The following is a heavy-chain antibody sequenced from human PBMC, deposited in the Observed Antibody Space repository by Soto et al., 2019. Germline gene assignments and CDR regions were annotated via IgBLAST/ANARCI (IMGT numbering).Heavy chain of an antibody. V-gene: IGHV3-30*18. CDR2: ISYEGSHT. CDR3: AKEVHCGGGSCSWSEGFDY. D-gene: IGHD2-15*01. CDR1: GFIFSSYG. Sequence: QVQLVESGGGVVQPGRSLRLSCAASGFIFSSYGMHWVRQAPGKGLEWVAVISYEGSHTYYADSVKGRFTITRDNSTNRLYLQMNSLRPEDTAVYYCAKEVHCGGGSCSWSEGFDYWGQGTLLTVSS. J-gene: IGHJ4*02.